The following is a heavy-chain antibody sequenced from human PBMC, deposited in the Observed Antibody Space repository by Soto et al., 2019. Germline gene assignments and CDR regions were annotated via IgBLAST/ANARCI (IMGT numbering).Heavy chain of an antibody. Sequence: SETLSLTCAVSGGSIRSGGYTWSWLRQPTGKGLEWIGYIYHSGNTRYNPSLNSRVTISVDRSKNQFSLRLSSVTAADTAVYYCARACGGYTDGYEVYYSDYWGQGTLVTVSS. J-gene: IGHJ4*02. D-gene: IGHD5-18*01. CDR3: ARACGGYTDGYEVYYSDY. CDR1: GGSIRSGGYT. V-gene: IGHV4-30-2*01. CDR2: IYHSGNT.